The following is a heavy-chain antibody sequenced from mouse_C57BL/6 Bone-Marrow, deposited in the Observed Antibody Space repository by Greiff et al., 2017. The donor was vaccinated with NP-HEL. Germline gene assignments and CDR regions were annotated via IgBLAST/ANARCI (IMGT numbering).Heavy chain of an antibody. Sequence: QVQLQQPGAELVKPGASVKLSCKASGYTFTSYWMQWVKQRPGQGLEWIGEIDPSDSYTNYNQKFKGKATLTVDTSSSTAYMQLSSLTSEDSAVYYCARDGNYDYAMDYWGQGTSVTASS. V-gene: IGHV1-50*01. CDR2: IDPSDSYT. CDR3: ARDGNYDYAMDY. J-gene: IGHJ4*01. D-gene: IGHD2-1*01. CDR1: GYTFTSYW.